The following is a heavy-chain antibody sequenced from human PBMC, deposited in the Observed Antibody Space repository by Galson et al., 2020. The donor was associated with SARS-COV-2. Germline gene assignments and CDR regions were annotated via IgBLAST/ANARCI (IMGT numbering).Heavy chain of an antibody. Sequence: SETLSLTCTVSGGSISSYYWSWIRQPPGKGLEWIGYIYYSGSTNYNSSLKSRVTISVDTSKNQFSLKLSSVTAADTAVYYCARQWGSSWRTEYFQHWGQGTLVTVSS. D-gene: IGHD6-13*01. J-gene: IGHJ1*01. CDR1: GGSISSYY. CDR2: IYYSGST. V-gene: IGHV4-59*08. CDR3: ARQWGSSWRTEYFQH.